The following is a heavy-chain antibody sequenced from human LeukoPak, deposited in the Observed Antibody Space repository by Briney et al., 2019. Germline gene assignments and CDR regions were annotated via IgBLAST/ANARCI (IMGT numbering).Heavy chain of an antibody. CDR1: GYTFTSYD. D-gene: IGHD3-22*01. CDR2: MNPNSGNT. J-gene: IGHJ6*03. Sequence: ASVKVSCKASGYTFTSYDINWVRQATGQGLEWMGWMNPNSGNTGYAQKFQGRVTMTRTTSISTAYMELSSLRSEDTAVYYCARGIQTYYYDSSGYPSIYYMDVWGKGTTVTVSS. V-gene: IGHV1-8*01. CDR3: ARGIQTYYYDSSGYPSIYYMDV.